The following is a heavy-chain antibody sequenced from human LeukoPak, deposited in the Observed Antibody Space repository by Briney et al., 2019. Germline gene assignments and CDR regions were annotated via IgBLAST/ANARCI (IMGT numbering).Heavy chain of an antibody. D-gene: IGHD5-18*01. J-gene: IGHJ4*02. CDR2: ISTYNGNT. Sequence: ASVRVSCRSSGYTFTTYGITWVRQAPGQGLEWMGWISTYNGNTNYAQKLQGRVTMTTDTSTSTAYMELRSLRSDDTAMYYCARDRMDTGTYFDYWGQGTLVTVSS. CDR1: GYTFTTYG. CDR3: ARDRMDTGTYFDY. V-gene: IGHV1-18*01.